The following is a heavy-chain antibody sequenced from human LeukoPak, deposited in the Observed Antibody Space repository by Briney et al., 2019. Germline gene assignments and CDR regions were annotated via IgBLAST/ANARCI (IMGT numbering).Heavy chain of an antibody. V-gene: IGHV1-18*01. CDR1: GYTFTSYG. CDR3: ARGYYDSSGYYLFDY. CDR2: ISAYNGNT. D-gene: IGHD3-22*01. J-gene: IGHJ4*02. Sequence: PEASVNVSCKASGYTFTSYGISWVRQAPGQGLEWMGWISAYNGNTNYAQKLQGRVTMTTDTSTSTAYMELRSLRSDDTAVYYCARGYYDSSGYYLFDYWGQGTLVTVSS.